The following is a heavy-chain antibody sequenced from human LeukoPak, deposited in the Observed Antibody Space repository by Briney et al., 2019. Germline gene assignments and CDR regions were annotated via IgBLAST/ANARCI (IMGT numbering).Heavy chain of an antibody. Sequence: GGSLRLSCAASGFTFSSYSMNWVRQAPGKGLEWVSPISSSRSYINYADSVKGRFTISRDNAKNTLYLQMNSLRAEDTAMNYCARFDLGWYPYLRDFDYWGQGTLVTVSS. J-gene: IGHJ4*02. CDR1: GFTFSSYS. D-gene: IGHD4-23*01. CDR2: ISSSRSYI. CDR3: ARFDLGWYPYLRDFDY. V-gene: IGHV3-21*01.